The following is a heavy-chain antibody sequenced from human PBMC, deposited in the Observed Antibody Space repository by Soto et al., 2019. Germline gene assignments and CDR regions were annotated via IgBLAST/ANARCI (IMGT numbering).Heavy chain of an antibody. CDR2: LNHSVST. CDR1: GGCFSGYY. J-gene: IGHJ4*02. CDR3: ARGTKQVEYDQFAY. V-gene: IGHV4-34*01. Sequence: QVQLQQWGAGLLKPSETLSLTCAVYGGCFSGYYWSWIRQPPGKGLEWIGELNHSVSTNYNPSLNSRVPISVNPSKNQFTLKLSSVTAANTAVYYCARGTKQVEYDQFAYWGQGTLVTVSS. D-gene: IGHD1-1*01.